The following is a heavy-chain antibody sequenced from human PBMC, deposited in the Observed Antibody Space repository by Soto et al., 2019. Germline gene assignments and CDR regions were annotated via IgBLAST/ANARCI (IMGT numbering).Heavy chain of an antibody. V-gene: IGHV1-69*13. J-gene: IGHJ6*02. CDR1: GGTFSSYS. CDR3: TRASDYCGGDCYDPYSYCGMEV. Sequence: ASVNVSCKASGGTFSSYSISWVRQAPGQGLELMGGIIPIFGTANYAHKFQGRVTITADESTSKAYMELSSLRSEDTAVYYCTRASDYCGGDCYDPYSYCGMEVWGQGTTVNVSS. CDR2: IIPIFGTA. D-gene: IGHD2-21*02.